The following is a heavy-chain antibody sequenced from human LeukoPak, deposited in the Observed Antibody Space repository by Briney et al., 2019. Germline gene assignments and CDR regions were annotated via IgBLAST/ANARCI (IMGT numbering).Heavy chain of an antibody. V-gene: IGHV3-30*02. CDR2: IRYDENNI. D-gene: IGHD2-15*01. J-gene: IGHJ6*03. CDR1: GFTFSSYG. CDR3: AKFSYSGYYYYCMDV. Sequence: GGSLRLSCAASGFTFSSYGMHWVRQAPGKGLEWVAFIRYDENNIYYADSVKGRFTISRDNSKNTLYLQMNSLRAEDTAVYYCAKFSYSGYYYYCMDVWAKGTTVTVSS.